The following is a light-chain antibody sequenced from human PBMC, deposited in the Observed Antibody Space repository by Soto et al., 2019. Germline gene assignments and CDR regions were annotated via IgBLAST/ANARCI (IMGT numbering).Light chain of an antibody. CDR3: QPANSFPLA. J-gene: IGKJ1*01. Sequence: DSQMTQSPSSASASVADRVTITCRASQDVGSNLVWYQQKPGKAPNLLIYSASILQSGVPSRFTGSGSGTDFTLTITSLQPEDFATYYCQPANSFPLAFGQGTKVEIK. V-gene: IGKV1-12*01. CDR1: QDVGSN. CDR2: SAS.